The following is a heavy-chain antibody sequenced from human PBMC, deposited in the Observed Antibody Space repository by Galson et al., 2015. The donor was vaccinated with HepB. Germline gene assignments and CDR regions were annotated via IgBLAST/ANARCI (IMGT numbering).Heavy chain of an antibody. J-gene: IGHJ2*01. CDR1: GDSVSSNSAA. Sequence: CAISGDSVSSNSAAWNWIRQSPSRGLEWLGRTYYRSKWYNDYAVSVKSRITINPDTSKNQFSLQLNSVTPEDTAVYYCARVPGGDLFREDWYFDLWGHGTLVTVSS. CDR2: TYYRSKWYN. V-gene: IGHV6-1*01. CDR3: ARVPGGDLFREDWYFDL. D-gene: IGHD2-21*02.